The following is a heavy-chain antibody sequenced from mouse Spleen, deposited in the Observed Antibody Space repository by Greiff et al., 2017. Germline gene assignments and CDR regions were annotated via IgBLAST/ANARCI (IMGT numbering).Heavy chain of an antibody. V-gene: IGHV2-2*01. D-gene: IGHD2-4*01. CDR3: ARLDYDAGYYYAMDY. Sequence: VQLQQSGPGLVQPSQSLPITCTVSGFSLTSYGVHWIRQSPGKGLEWLGVIWSGGSTDYNAAFISRLSISKDNSKSQVFFKMNSLQADDTAIYYCARLDYDAGYYYAMDYWGQGTSVTVSS. CDR1: GFSLTSYG. J-gene: IGHJ4*01. CDR2: IWSGGST.